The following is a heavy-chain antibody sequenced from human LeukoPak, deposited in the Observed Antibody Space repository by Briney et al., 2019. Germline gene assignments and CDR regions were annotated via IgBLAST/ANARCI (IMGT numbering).Heavy chain of an antibody. CDR3: ARAIAAAGAFDY. J-gene: IGHJ4*02. V-gene: IGHV3-74*01. Sequence: GGSLRLSCAASGFTFSSYWMHWVRQAPGKGLVWVSRINSDGSSTSYADSVKGRFTISRDNAKNTLYLQMNSLRAEDTAVYYCARAIAAAGAFDYWGQGTLVTVSS. CDR2: INSDGSST. CDR1: GFTFSSYW. D-gene: IGHD6-13*01.